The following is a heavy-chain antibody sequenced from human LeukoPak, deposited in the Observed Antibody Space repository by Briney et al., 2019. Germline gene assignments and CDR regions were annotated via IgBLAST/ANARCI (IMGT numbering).Heavy chain of an antibody. J-gene: IGHJ4*02. CDR2: INPAGSET. D-gene: IGHD2-15*01. CDR3: ARFGYVAAVDV. V-gene: IGHV3-7*01. Sequence: GGSLRLSCAASGFSFSAYWMTWVRQAPGTGREWVANINPAGSETYYVDPVKGRFSISRDNAKNLVYLQMNSLRAEDTAVNHCARFGYVAAVDVWGQGTPVTVSS. CDR1: GFSFSAYW.